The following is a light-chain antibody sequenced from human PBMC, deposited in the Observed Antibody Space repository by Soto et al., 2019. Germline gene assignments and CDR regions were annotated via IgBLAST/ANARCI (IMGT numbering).Light chain of an antibody. CDR3: QQYNNWPPWT. J-gene: IGKJ1*01. V-gene: IGKV3-15*01. CDR1: QSVSSN. CDR2: GAS. Sequence: EIVMTQSPAPLSASPGESASLSCRASQSVSSNFAWYQQKPGQAPRLRLYGASTRATGIPARFSGNGSGTEFTLTISSLQSEDFAFYYCQQYNNWPPWTFGQGTKVDIK.